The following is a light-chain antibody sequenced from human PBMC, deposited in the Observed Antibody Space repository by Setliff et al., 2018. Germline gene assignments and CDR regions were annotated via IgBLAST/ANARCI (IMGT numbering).Light chain of an antibody. V-gene: IGLV1-44*01. CDR1: SSNIGSNT. CDR2: RNN. CDR3: AAWDDSLNGEV. J-gene: IGLJ1*01. Sequence: VLTQPPSASGTPGQRVTISCSGSSSNIGSNTVNWYQQLPGTAPKLLSYRNNQRPSGVPDRFSGSKSGTSASLAISGLQSEDEADYYCAAWDDSLNGEVFGTGTKGTGL.